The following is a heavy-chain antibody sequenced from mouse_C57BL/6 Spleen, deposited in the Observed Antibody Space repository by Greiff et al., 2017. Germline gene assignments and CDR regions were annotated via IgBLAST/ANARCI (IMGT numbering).Heavy chain of an antibody. CDR3: ARALPYYYAMDY. V-gene: IGHV5-16*01. J-gene: IGHJ4*01. CDR1: GFTFSDYY. Sequence: EVQLQESEGGLVQPGSSMKLSCTASGFTFSDYYMAWVRQVPEKGLEWVANINYDGSSTYYLDSLKSRFIISRDNAKNILYLQMSSLKSEDTATYYCARALPYYYAMDYWGQGTSVTVSS. CDR2: INYDGSST.